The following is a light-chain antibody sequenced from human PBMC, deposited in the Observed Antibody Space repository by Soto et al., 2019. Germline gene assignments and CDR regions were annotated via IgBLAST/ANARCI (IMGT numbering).Light chain of an antibody. CDR3: QQYGSSPPWT. CDR1: HSISSSY. Sequence: EIVLTQSPGTLSLSPGERATLSCRASHSISSSYLAWYQQKPGQAPRLLIYGASSRATGIPDRFRGSGSGTDFTLTISRLEAEDFAVYYCQQYGSSPPWTFGQGTKVEIK. CDR2: GAS. J-gene: IGKJ1*01. V-gene: IGKV3-20*01.